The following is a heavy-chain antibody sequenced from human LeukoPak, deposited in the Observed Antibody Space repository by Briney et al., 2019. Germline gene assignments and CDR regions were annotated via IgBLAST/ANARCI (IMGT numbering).Heavy chain of an antibody. CDR1: GFSFSNYA. CDR3: AKDQAAFGDYDFDY. CDR2: ISSDGSNK. Sequence: GGSLRLSCAASGFSFSNYAMHWARQAPGKGLDWVAVISSDGSNKHYADSVKGRFTISRDNSKNTLSLQMDSLRAEDTAVYYCAKDQAAFGDYDFDYWGEGTVVTVSP. D-gene: IGHD4-17*01. J-gene: IGHJ4*02. V-gene: IGHV3-30*04.